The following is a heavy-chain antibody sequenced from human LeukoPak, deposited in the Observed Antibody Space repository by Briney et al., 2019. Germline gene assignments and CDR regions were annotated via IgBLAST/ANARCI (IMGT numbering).Heavy chain of an antibody. Sequence: PGRSLRLSCAASGFTFDVYAMHWVRQAPGKGLEWVSGISWNSGSIGYADSVKGRFTISRDNAKNSLYLQMNSLRAEDMALYYCAKGYCSSTSCSTDYWGQGTLVTVSS. CDR1: GFTFDVYA. V-gene: IGHV3-9*03. D-gene: IGHD2-2*01. J-gene: IGHJ4*02. CDR2: ISWNSGSI. CDR3: AKGYCSSTSCSTDY.